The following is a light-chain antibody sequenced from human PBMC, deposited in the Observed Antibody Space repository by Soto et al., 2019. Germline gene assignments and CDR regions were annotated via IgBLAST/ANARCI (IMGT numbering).Light chain of an antibody. Sequence: DIVMTQSPDSLAVSLGERATINCKSSQSVLYSSNNKNSVAWYQQKPGQPPQLLIYWASTRESGVPDRFSGSGSGTDFTLTISSLQAEDVAVYYCQQYYGTPWTFGQGTKVDIK. CDR3: QQYYGTPWT. CDR2: WAS. CDR1: QSVLYSSNNKNS. J-gene: IGKJ1*01. V-gene: IGKV4-1*01.